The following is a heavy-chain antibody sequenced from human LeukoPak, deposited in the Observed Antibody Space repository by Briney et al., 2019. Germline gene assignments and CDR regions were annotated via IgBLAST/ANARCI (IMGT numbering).Heavy chain of an antibody. CDR3: ARDTDGYSYGLNYFDY. D-gene: IGHD5-18*01. Sequence: ASVKVSCKASGYTFTGYYMHWVRQAPGQGLEWMGRINPNSGGTNYAQKFQGRVTMTRDTSISTAYMELSRLRSDDTAVYYCARDTDGYSYGLNYFDYWGQGTLVTVSS. V-gene: IGHV1-2*06. J-gene: IGHJ4*02. CDR2: INPNSGGT. CDR1: GYTFTGYY.